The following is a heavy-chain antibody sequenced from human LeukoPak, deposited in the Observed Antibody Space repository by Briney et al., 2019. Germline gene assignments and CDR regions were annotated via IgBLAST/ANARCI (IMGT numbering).Heavy chain of an antibody. CDR3: AKRDTIGSYYFDY. V-gene: IGHV3-23*01. J-gene: IGHJ4*02. CDR1: GFTFSTYG. D-gene: IGHD6-19*01. Sequence: GGSLRLSCAASGFTFSTYGMSWVRQAPGKGLEWVSASGRTGGTYYSDSVKGRFTISRDNSRNTLYLQMDNLRAEDTAVYYCAKRDTIGSYYFDYWSQGTLVTVSS. CDR2: SGRTGGT.